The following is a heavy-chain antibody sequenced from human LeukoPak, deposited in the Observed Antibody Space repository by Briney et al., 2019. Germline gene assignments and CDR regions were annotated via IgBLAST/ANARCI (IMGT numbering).Heavy chain of an antibody. CDR3: AKVTYDFWSGYYGAFDI. CDR2: ISGSGGST. V-gene: IGHV3-23*01. D-gene: IGHD3-3*01. J-gene: IGHJ3*02. Sequence: GRSLRLSCAASGFTFSSYAMSWVRQAPGKGLEWVSAISGSGGSTYYADSVKGRFTISRDNSKNTLYLQMNSLRAEDTAVYYCAKVTYDFWSGYYGAFDIWGQGTMVTVSS. CDR1: GFTFSSYA.